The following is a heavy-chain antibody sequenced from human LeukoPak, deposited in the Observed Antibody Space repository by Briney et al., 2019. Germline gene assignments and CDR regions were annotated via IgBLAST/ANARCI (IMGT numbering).Heavy chain of an antibody. D-gene: IGHD3-16*02. V-gene: IGHV3-74*01. CDR3: TRTGYRHGMDV. J-gene: IGHJ6*02. CDR1: GFTFNNYW. CDR2: TSTDGSTT. Sequence: GESLRLSCAASGFTFNNYWIHWVRQAPGKGLVWVSSTSTDGSTTVYGDSVKGRFTISRDNGKNTLDLQLKSRRVEDTAVYFCTRTGYRHGMDVWGQGTTVTVSS.